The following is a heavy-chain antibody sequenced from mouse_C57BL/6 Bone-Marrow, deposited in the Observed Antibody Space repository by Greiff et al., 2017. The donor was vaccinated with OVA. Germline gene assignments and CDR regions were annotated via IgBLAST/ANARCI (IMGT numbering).Heavy chain of an antibody. V-gene: IGHV1-85*01. CDR2: IYPRDGST. CDR3: ARPPNWEGNWYFDV. Sequence: VQLQESGPELVKPGASVKLSCKASGYTFTSYDINWVKQRPGQGLEWIGWIYPRDGSTKYNEKFKGKATLTVDTSSSTAYMELHSLTSEDSAVYFCARPPNWEGNWYFDVWGTGTTVTVSS. J-gene: IGHJ1*03. D-gene: IGHD4-1*01. CDR1: GYTFTSYD.